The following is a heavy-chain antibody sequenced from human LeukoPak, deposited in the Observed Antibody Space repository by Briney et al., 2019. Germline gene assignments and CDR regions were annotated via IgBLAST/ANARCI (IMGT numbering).Heavy chain of an antibody. V-gene: IGHV3-48*01. CDR1: GFTFASYS. D-gene: IGHD1-26*01. CDR3: AKDRTVGASYWYFDL. J-gene: IGHJ2*01. Sequence: GGSLRLSCAASGFTFASYSMNWVRQAPGKGLEWVSHISSSSTTIYYADSVKGRFTISRDSSKNTLFLHMNTLRAEDTAIYYCAKDRTVGASYWYFDLWGRGTLVTVSS. CDR2: ISSSSTTI.